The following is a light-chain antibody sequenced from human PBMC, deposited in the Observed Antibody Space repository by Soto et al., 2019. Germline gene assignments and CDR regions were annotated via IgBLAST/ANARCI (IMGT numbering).Light chain of an antibody. CDR2: DVS. CDR3: SSYRTSNTRQIV. Sequence: QSALTQPASVSGSPGQSITISCTGTSRDVSGYNYVSWYQHHPGKAPKLMNYDVSNRPSGVSNRFSGSKSGNTASLSISGLQPEDEADYYCSSYRTSNTRQIVCGTGTKVTVL. J-gene: IGLJ1*01. CDR1: SRDVSGYNY. V-gene: IGLV2-14*03.